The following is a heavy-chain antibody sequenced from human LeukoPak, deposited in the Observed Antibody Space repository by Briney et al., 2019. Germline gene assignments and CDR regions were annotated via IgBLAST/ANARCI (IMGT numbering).Heavy chain of an antibody. CDR2: FEPEDGET. D-gene: IGHD3-10*01. CDR1: GYTLTELS. CDR3: ATLTTAYGSGGYYFDY. V-gene: IGHV1-24*01. J-gene: IGHJ4*02. Sequence: ASVKVSCKVSGYTLTELSMHWVRQAPAKGLEWMGGFEPEDGETNYAQKFQGRVTMTEDTSTDTAYMEPSSLRSEDTAVYYCATLTTAYGSGGYYFDYWGQGTLVTVSS.